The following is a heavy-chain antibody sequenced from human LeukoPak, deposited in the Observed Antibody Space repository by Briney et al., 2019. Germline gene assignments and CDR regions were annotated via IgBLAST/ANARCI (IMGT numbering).Heavy chain of an antibody. J-gene: IGHJ4*02. Sequence: SETLSLTCAVYGGSFSGYYWSWIRQPPGKGLEWIGEINHSGSTNYNPSLKSRVTISVDTSKNQFSLKLSSVTAAGTAVYYCARALGYDSSGDSDYWGQGTLVTVSS. CDR1: GGSFSGYY. V-gene: IGHV4-34*01. D-gene: IGHD3-22*01. CDR3: ARALGYDSSGDSDY. CDR2: INHSGST.